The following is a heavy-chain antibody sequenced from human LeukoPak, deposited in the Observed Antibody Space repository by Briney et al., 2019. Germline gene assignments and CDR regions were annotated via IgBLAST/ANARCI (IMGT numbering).Heavy chain of an antibody. J-gene: IGHJ5*02. CDR1: DYTFISYG. CDR2: INPYNGNT. V-gene: IGHV1-18*01. D-gene: IGHD3-10*01. Sequence: GASVKVSCKASDYTFISYGISWVRQAPGQGLEWMGWINPYNGNTSCAQMFQGRVTMTRDTSISTAYMELSRLRSDDTAVYYCARVYGSGSYGSDWFDPWGQGTLVTVSS. CDR3: ARVYGSGSYGSDWFDP.